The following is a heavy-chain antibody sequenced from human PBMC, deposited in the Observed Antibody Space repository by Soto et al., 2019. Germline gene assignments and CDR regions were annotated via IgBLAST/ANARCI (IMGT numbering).Heavy chain of an antibody. CDR2: IYPGDSDT. CDR3: ARRGSSWPNYYYYYGMDV. J-gene: IGHJ6*02. Sequence: PGESLKISCKGSGYSFTSYWIGWVRQMPGKGLEWMGIIYPGDSDTRYSPSFQGQVTISADKSISTAYLQWSSLKASDTAMYYCARRGSSWPNYYYYYGMDVWGQGTTVTVS. CDR1: GYSFTSYW. V-gene: IGHV5-51*01. D-gene: IGHD6-13*01.